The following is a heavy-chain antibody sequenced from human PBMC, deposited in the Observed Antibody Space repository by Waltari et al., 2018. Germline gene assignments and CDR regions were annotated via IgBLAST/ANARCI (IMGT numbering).Heavy chain of an antibody. D-gene: IGHD3-9*01. CDR1: GFTVSSNY. J-gene: IGHJ6*02. CDR3: ARGGGYDILTGYRGMDV. CDR2: IYSGGST. Sequence: EVQLVESGGGLVQPGGSLRLSCAASGFTVSSNYMSWVRQAPGKGLEWVSVIYSGGSTYYADSVKGRCTISRDNSKNTLYLQMNSLRAEDTAVYYWARGGGYDILTGYRGMDVWGQGTTVTVSS. V-gene: IGHV3-66*02.